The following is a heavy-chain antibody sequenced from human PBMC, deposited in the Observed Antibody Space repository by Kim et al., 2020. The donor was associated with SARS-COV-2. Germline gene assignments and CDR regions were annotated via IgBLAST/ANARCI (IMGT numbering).Heavy chain of an antibody. V-gene: IGHV1-46*01. CDR1: GYTFTSYY. J-gene: IGHJ6*02. Sequence: ASVKVSCKASGYTFTSYYMHWVRQAPGQGLEWMGIINPSGGSTSYAQKFQGRVTMTRDTSTSTVNMELSSLRSEDTAVYYCARESPTPTSLSPYYYFWSGHQERVDGMDVWGQGTTVTVSS. D-gene: IGHD3-3*01. CDR3: ARESPTPTSLSPYYYFWSGHQERVDGMDV. CDR2: INPSGGST.